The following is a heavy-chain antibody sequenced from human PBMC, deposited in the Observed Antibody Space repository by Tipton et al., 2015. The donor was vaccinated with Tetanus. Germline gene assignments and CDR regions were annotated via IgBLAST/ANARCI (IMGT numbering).Heavy chain of an antibody. CDR1: GYNFTHYS. J-gene: IGHJ2*01. V-gene: IGHV5-51*01. CDR3: ARRRSAILSGSYHWYFDI. Sequence: QLVQSGAEVKKPGESLKISCRGFGYNFTHYSIGWVRQMPGKGLEWVGIIDPRDSETFQGHVTISADKSISTAHLRWSSLEASDTAIYYCARRRSAILSGSYHWYFDIWGRGTLVIVSS. CDR2: IDPRDSET. D-gene: IGHD3-9*01.